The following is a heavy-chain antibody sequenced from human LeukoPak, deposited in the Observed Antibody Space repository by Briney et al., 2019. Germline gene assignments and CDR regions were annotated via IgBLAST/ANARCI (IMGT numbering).Heavy chain of an antibody. J-gene: IGHJ4*02. D-gene: IGHD3-9*01. CDR1: GYTFTGYY. CDR3: AREKLTPGSPSFDY. CDR2: INPNSGGT. V-gene: IGHV1-2*02. Sequence: VASVKVSCKASGYTFTGYYMHWVRQAPGQGLEWMGWINPNSGGTNYAQKFQGRVNMTRDTSISTAYMELSRLRCADTAVYYCAREKLTPGSPSFDYWGQGTLVTVSS.